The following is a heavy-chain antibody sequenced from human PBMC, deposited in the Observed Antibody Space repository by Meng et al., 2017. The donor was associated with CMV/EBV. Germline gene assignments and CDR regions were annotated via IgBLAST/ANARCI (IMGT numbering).Heavy chain of an antibody. CDR1: GFTFSSYG. V-gene: IGHV3-30*02. J-gene: IGHJ4*02. Sequence: GSLKISCAASGFTFSSYGMHWVRQAPGKGLEWVAFIRYDGSNKYYADSVKGRFTISRDNSKNTLYRQMNSLRAEDTPVYYCAKDAHIVVVPAALYYWGQGTLVTVSS. CDR2: IRYDGSNK. CDR3: AKDAHIVVVPAALYY. D-gene: IGHD2-2*01.